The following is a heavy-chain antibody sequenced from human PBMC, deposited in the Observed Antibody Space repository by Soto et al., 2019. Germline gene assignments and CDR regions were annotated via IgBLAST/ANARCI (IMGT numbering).Heavy chain of an antibody. J-gene: IGHJ6*03. V-gene: IGHV3-64*01. Sequence: GRSMRLSSAASGFTFSSYGMHWVSQAQEKGLEYVSAISSNGGSTYYANSVKGRFTISRDNSKNTLYLQMGSLRAEDMAVYYCARGPDYGDSHYYYMDVWGKRTTVTVSS. CDR1: GFTFSSYG. D-gene: IGHD4-17*01. CDR3: ARGPDYGDSHYYYMDV. CDR2: ISSNGGST.